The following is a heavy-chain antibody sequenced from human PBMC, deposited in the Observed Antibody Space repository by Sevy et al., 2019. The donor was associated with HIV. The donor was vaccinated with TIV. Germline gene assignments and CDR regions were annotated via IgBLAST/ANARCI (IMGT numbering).Heavy chain of an antibody. CDR2: ISYDGSNK. V-gene: IGHV3-30*04. CDR1: GFTFSSYA. Sequence: GGSLRLSCAASGFTFSSYAMHWVRQAPGKGLEWVAVISYDGSNKYYADSVKGLFTISRDNSKNTLYLQMNSLRAEDTAVYYCARVRGPWGQGTLVTVSS. J-gene: IGHJ5*02. CDR3: ARVRGP.